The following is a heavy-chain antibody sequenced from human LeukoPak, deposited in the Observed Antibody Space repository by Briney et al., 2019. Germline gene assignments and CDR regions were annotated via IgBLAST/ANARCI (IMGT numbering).Heavy chain of an antibody. J-gene: IGHJ4*02. CDR1: GYTFTTYD. D-gene: IGHD2-15*01. CDR3: ARAPLGRDVVVVAVY. Sequence: ASVKVSCKASGYTFTTYDITWVRQATGQGLEWMGWMNPNSGDTAYAQKFQGRVAMTRDTSISTAYMELSRLRSDDTAVYYCARAPLGRDVVVVAVYWGQGTLVTVSS. V-gene: IGHV1-8*01. CDR2: MNPNSGDT.